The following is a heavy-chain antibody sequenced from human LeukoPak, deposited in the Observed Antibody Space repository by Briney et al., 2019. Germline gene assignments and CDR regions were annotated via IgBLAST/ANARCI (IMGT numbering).Heavy chain of an antibody. V-gene: IGHV1-2*02. D-gene: IGHD1-14*01. CDR2: INPNIGAT. CDR1: GYTFTGYF. J-gene: IGHJ4*02. Sequence: ASVKVSCKASGYTFTGYFMPWVRQAPGQGLEWMGWINPNIGATKYAWKFQGRVTMTRDTSISTAYMELSRLRSDDTAVYYCARGQLTDDLDYWGQVTLVTVSS. CDR3: ARGQLTDDLDY.